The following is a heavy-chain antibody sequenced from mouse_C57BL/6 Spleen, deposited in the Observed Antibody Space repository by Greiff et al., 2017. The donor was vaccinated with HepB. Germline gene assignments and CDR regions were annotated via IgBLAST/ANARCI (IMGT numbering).Heavy chain of an antibody. J-gene: IGHJ1*03. CDR2: IYPGSGST. D-gene: IGHD2-2*01. V-gene: IGHV1-55*01. CDR3: ARWLQLTRAYFDV. Sequence: QVQLQQSGAELVKPGASVKMSCKASGYTFTSYWITWVKQRPGQGLEWIGDIYPGSGSTNYNEKFKSKATLTVDPSSSTAYMQLSSLTSEDSAVYYCARWLQLTRAYFDVWGTGTTVTVSS. CDR1: GYTFTSYW.